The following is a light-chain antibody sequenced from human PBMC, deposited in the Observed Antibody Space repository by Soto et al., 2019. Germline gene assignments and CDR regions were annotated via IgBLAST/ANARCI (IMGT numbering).Light chain of an antibody. CDR3: QVCDSSSDRDVV. Sequence: SYELTQPPSVSVAPGKTARITCGGNNIGSKSVHWYQQKPGQAPVLVIYYDSDRPSGIPERFSGSNSGNTATLTISRVEAGDEADYYCQVCDSSSDRDVVFGGGTKLTVL. J-gene: IGLJ2*01. CDR2: YDS. CDR1: NIGSKS. V-gene: IGLV3-21*04.